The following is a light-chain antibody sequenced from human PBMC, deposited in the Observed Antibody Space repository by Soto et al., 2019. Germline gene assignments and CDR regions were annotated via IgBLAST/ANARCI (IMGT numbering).Light chain of an antibody. CDR3: SSYTSNTTLYV. CDR2: EVN. CDR1: SSDVGGYDF. J-gene: IGLJ1*01. Sequence: QSVLAQPASVSGSPGESITISCTGTSSDVGGYDFVSWYQQAPGKAPKLIISEVNNRPSGVSSRFSGSKSGNTASLTISGLQGEDEGEYHCSSYTSNTTLYVFGGGTKVTVL. V-gene: IGLV2-14*01.